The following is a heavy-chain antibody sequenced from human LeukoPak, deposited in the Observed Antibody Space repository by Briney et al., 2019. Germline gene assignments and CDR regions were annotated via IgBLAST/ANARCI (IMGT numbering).Heavy chain of an antibody. CDR1: GFTFSIYV. Sequence: GGSLRLSCAASGFTFSIYVMSWVRQAPGKGLEWVSTLSGRGGNSYYADSVKGRFTISRDNAKNSLFLQMNSLRAEDTAVYYCATKDGYNFDYWGQGTLVTVSS. CDR3: ATKDGYNFDY. CDR2: LSGRGGNS. J-gene: IGHJ4*02. D-gene: IGHD5-24*01. V-gene: IGHV3-23*01.